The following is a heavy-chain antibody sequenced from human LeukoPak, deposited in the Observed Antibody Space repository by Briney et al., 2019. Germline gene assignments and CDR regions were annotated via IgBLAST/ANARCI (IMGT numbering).Heavy chain of an antibody. CDR1: GGSISSYY. J-gene: IGHJ6*03. V-gene: IGHV4-4*07. CDR3: ARAISYYHYPDV. Sequence: SETLSLTCTVAGGSISSYYWSWIRQPAGKGLEWIGRIYTSGSTNYNPSLRSRFTMSGDTSKNQFSLKLSSVTAADTAVYYCARAISYYHYPDVWGKGPTVTISS. CDR2: IYTSGST.